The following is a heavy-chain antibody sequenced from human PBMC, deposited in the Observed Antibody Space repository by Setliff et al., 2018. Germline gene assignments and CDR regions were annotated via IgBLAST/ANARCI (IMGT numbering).Heavy chain of an antibody. V-gene: IGHV1-18*04. J-gene: IGHJ3*02. CDR2: IGARNVKT. D-gene: IGHD7-27*01. CDR3: ARMLETGDQDAYDI. CDR1: GYTFTTYG. Sequence: ASVKVSCKASGYTFTTYGISWVRQAPGQGLEWMGWIGARNVKTNYAQKFQDRVTMTADTSTSTGYMELRSLTSDDTAVYYCARMLETGDQDAYDIWGQGTMGTV.